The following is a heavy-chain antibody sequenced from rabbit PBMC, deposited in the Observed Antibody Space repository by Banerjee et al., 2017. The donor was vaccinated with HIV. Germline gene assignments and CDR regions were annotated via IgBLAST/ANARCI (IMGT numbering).Heavy chain of an antibody. D-gene: IGHD7-1*01. CDR1: GFSFSSSYY. CDR2: IYAGDSGST. Sequence: QSLEESGGGLVQPEGSLTLTCTASGFSFSSSYYMCWVRQAPGKGLEWIACIYAGDSGSTGYANWAKGRFTITRSTSLNTVTLQMTSLTAADTATYFCARDVGYSGWDLWGPGTLVTVS. V-gene: IGHV1S40*01. J-gene: IGHJ4*01. CDR3: ARDVGYSGWDL.